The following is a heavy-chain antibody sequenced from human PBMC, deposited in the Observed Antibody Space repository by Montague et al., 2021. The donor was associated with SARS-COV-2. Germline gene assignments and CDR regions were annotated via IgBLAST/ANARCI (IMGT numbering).Heavy chain of an antibody. Sequence: SETLSLTCNVSGVSISSSSFHWGWIRQPPGNGLEWIGRIYYTESTYYNPSLKSRVTISLDTSKNQFSLKLASVTAADTAVYYRARVGRQQLVRLSGMDVWGQGTTVTVSS. V-gene: IGHV4-39*07. CDR3: ARVGRQQLVRLSGMDV. CDR1: GVSISSSSFH. CDR2: IYYTEST. D-gene: IGHD6-13*01. J-gene: IGHJ6*02.